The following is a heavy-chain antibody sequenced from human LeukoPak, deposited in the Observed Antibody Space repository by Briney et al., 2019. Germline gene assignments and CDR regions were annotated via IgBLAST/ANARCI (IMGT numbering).Heavy chain of an antibody. CDR2: INYSGST. CDR3: ARGTYDFGFNWFDP. CDR1: GGSISSYY. Sequence: SETLSLTCTVSGGSISSYYWSWIRQPPGKGLEWIGYINYSGSTNYNPSLKSRVTISVDTSKNQFSLKLSSVTAADTAVYYCARGTYDFGFNWFDPWGQGTLVTVSS. J-gene: IGHJ5*02. D-gene: IGHD3-3*01. V-gene: IGHV4-59*01.